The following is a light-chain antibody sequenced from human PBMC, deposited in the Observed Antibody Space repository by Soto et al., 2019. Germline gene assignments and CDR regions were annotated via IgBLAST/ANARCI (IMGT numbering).Light chain of an antibody. CDR2: GAS. J-gene: IGKJ5*01. V-gene: IGKV3-20*01. CDR3: QQYGSSIT. CDR1: QSVSSCY. Sequence: IVLTQFPGTLCLYHGERTTVSYRASQSVSSCYLAWYQQKPGQAPRLLISGASSRGTGISDRFSGSGSGTDFTLTINRLEPEDFAVYCCQQYGSSITFGQGTRLEIK.